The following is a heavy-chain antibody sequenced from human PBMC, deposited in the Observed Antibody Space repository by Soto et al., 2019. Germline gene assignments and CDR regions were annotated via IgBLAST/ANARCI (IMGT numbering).Heavy chain of an antibody. CDR1: GGTFSSYA. CDR2: IIPIFGTA. CDR3: AGVSGNTPSCRWGCFGP. V-gene: IGHV1-69*06. J-gene: IGHJ5*02. Sequence: QVQLVQSGAEVKKPGSSVKVSCKASGGTFSSYAISWVRQAPGQGLEWMGGIIPIFGTANYAQKFQGRVTIPGEKPTSTANRGLGGLRSEARAVYYRAGVSGNTPSCRWGCFGPWAQGPLVT. D-gene: IGHD3-16*01.